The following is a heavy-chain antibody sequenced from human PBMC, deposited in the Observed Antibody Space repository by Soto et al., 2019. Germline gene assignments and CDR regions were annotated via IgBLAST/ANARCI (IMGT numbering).Heavy chain of an antibody. D-gene: IGHD3-22*01. CDR3: ARDPMMGYFDY. J-gene: IGHJ4*02. V-gene: IGHV3-33*01. CDR1: GFTFSSYG. CDR2: IGYDGSNK. Sequence: VQLVESGGGVVQPGRSLRLSCEASGFTFSSYGMPWVRQAPGKGLEWVAVIGYDGSNKYYADSVKGRFTISRDNSKNTLYLQMSSLRAEDTAVYYCARDPMMGYFDYWGQGTLVTVSS.